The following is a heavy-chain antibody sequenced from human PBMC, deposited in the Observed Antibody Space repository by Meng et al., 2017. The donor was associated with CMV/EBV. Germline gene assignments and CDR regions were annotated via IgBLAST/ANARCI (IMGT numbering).Heavy chain of an antibody. CDR1: GFTVSSNY. Sequence: KISCAASGFTVSSNYMSWVRQAPGQGLEWMGGIIPIFGTANYAQKFQGRVTITTDESTSTAYMELSSLRSEDTAVYYCARVRISCSSTSCYRGGYYYGMDVWGQGTTVTVSS. D-gene: IGHD2-2*02. CDR3: ARVRISCSSTSCYRGGYYYGMDV. CDR2: IIPIFGTA. J-gene: IGHJ6*02. V-gene: IGHV1-69*05.